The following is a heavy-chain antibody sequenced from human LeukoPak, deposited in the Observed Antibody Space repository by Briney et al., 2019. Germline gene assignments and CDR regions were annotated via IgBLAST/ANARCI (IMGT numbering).Heavy chain of an antibody. CDR1: GFTFSSYA. CDR2: ISGSGGST. V-gene: IGHV3-23*01. J-gene: IGHJ6*03. Sequence: QPGGSLRLSCAASGFTFSSYAMSWVRQAPGKGLEWVSAISGSGGSTYYADSAKGRFTISRDNSKNTLYLQMNSLRAEDTAVYYCAKDRVPKTYYYYYMDVWGKGTTVTVSS. D-gene: IGHD2-2*01. CDR3: AKDRVPKTYYYYYMDV.